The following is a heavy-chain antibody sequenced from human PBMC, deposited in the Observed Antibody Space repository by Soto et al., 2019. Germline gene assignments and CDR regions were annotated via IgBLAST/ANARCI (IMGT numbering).Heavy chain of an antibody. CDR2: ISWDGGST. CDR1: GFTFDDYA. D-gene: IGHD6-13*01. V-gene: IGHV3-43D*03. Sequence: GGSLRLSCAASGFTFDDYAMHWVRQAPGKGLEWVSLISWDGGSTYYADSVKGRFTISRDNSKNSLYLQMNSLRAEDTALYYCAKDISWAAAAGNGLDYWGQGTLVTVSS. J-gene: IGHJ4*02. CDR3: AKDISWAAAAGNGLDY.